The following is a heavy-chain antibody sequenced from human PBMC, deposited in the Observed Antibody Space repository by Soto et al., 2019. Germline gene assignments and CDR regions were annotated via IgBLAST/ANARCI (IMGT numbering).Heavy chain of an antibody. Sequence: PRGSLRLSCVASGFSLTTYTINFFRQSPFTGLECVPSINGRSNYKYDSDSVKGRFTVSRDNAQNSLFLQMSRLGPEDTAVYYWVREYGVVGASSAFDSWGQGTLVTVSS. D-gene: IGHD1-26*01. CDR2: INGRSNYK. CDR3: VREYGVVGASSAFDS. V-gene: IGHV3-21*01. CDR1: GFSLTTYT. J-gene: IGHJ4*02.